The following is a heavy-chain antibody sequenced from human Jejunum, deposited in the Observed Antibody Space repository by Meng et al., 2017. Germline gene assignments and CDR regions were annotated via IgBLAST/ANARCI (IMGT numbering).Heavy chain of an antibody. J-gene: IGHJ5*02. CDR2: IYYSGST. V-gene: IGHV4-39*01. CDR3: ARKAYYYDSSGPRPINWFDP. Sequence: QLQLQESGPGLVKPSETLSLTCTVLGGSISSSSYYWGWIRQPPGKGLEWIGSIYYSGSTYYNPSLKSRVTISVDTSKNQFSLKLSSVTAADTAVYYCARKAYYYDSSGPRPINWFDPWGQGTLVTVSS. CDR1: GGSISSSSYY. D-gene: IGHD3-22*01.